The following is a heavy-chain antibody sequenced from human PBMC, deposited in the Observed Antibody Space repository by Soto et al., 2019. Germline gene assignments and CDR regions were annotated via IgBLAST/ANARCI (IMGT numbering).Heavy chain of an antibody. CDR1: GGTFSSYA. V-gene: IGHV1-69*01. CDR3: ARSQGGSSSLDIYYYYYYGMDV. D-gene: IGHD2-15*01. Sequence: QVQLVQSGAEVQKPGSSVKVSCKAPGGTFSSYAISWVRQAPGQGLEWMGGIIPIFATAKYAQKFQGRVRITADETTSTGYMELSSMRSEDTAVYYCARSQGGSSSLDIYYYYYYGMDVGGQGTTVTVSS. J-gene: IGHJ6*02. CDR2: IIPIFATA.